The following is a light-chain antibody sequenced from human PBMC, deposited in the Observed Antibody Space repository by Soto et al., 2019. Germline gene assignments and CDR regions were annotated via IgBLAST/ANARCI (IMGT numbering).Light chain of an antibody. J-gene: IGLJ2*01. CDR3: RSCTSSNTLI. CDR1: SSDVGGYNY. CDR2: EVT. V-gene: IGLV2-14*01. Sequence: QSALTQPASVSGSPGQSITISCTGTSSDVGGYNYVSWYQQYPGKAPKVIIYEVTNRPSGVSNRFSGSKSGNTASLTISGLHSDDEADYYCRSCTSSNTLIFGEGTKLTVL.